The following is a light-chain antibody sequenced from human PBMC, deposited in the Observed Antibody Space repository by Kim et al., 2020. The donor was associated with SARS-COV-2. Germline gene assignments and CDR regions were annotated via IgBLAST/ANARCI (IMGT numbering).Light chain of an antibody. Sequence: SSELTQDPAVSVALGQTVTLPCHGDSLRSQFANWYQQSPGQSPVLVLYGRNSRPSGIPYRFSGSRSGDTASFTITGAQADDEADYYFSSRGSRGYHVVFG. CDR1: SLRSQF. CDR3: SSRGSRGYHVV. V-gene: IGLV3-19*01. J-gene: IGLJ2*01. CDR2: GRN.